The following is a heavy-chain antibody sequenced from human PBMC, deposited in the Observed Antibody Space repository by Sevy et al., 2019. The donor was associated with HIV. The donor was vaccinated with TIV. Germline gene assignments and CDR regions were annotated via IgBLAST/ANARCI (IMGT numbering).Heavy chain of an antibody. D-gene: IGHD3-3*01. V-gene: IGHV1-2*07. J-gene: IGHJ6*02. CDR3: ARGMSAYLLANGMDV. CDR2: INPNRGGT. CDR1: GYTFSDYY. Sequence: ASVKVSCKAYGYTFSDYYMHWVRQAPGQGLEWMGWINPNRGGTNYAHKFQGRVTMTRDTSISTAYTELSSLRSDDTAIYYCARGMSAYLLANGMDVWGQGTTVTVSS.